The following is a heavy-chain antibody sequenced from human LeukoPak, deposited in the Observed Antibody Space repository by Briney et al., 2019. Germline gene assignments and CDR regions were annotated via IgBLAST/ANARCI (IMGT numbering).Heavy chain of an antibody. CDR1: GGTFSSYA. CDR3: ARGGSGSNPASFDP. J-gene: IGHJ5*02. V-gene: IGHV1-69*13. CDR2: IIPIFGTA. Sequence: GASVKVSCKASGGTFSSYAISWVRQAPGQGLEWMGGIIPIFGTANYAQKFQGRVTITADESTSTAYMELSSLRSEDTAVYYCARGGSGSNPASFDPWGQGTLVTVSS. D-gene: IGHD1-26*01.